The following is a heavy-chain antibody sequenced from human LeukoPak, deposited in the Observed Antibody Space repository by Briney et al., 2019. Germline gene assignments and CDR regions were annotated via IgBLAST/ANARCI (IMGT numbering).Heavy chain of an antibody. J-gene: IGHJ4*02. Sequence: GGSLRLSCAASGFTFSTYNMNWVRQAPGKGLEWVSSISSSTNYIYYGDSVKGRFTISRDNAKNSLYLQMNSLRAEDTAVYYCARAGYNWEHDYWGQGTLVTVSS. V-gene: IGHV3-21*01. CDR3: ARAGYNWEHDY. D-gene: IGHD5-24*01. CDR2: ISSSTNYI. CDR1: GFTFSTYN.